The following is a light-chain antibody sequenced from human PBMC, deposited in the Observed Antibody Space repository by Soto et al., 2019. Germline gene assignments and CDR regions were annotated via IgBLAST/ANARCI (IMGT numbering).Light chain of an antibody. CDR1: SSDVGGYNY. CDR3: SSFASSIPLV. V-gene: IGLV2-14*03. J-gene: IGLJ2*01. Sequence: QSALTQPASVSGSPGQSITISCTGTSSDVGGYNYVSWYQQHPGKAPKLLICDVTNRPSGVSNRFSGSKSGNTASLTISGXXXXXXXXXYCSSFASSIPLVFGGGTKL. CDR2: DVT.